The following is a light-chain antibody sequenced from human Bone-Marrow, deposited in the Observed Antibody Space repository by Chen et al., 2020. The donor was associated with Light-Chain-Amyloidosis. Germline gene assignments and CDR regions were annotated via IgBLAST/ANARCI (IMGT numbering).Light chain of an antibody. CDR1: SSDVGGDNH. CDR3: SSYTITNTLV. V-gene: IGLV2-14*01. CDR2: EDT. J-gene: IGLJ1*01. Sequence: QSALTPPAPVSGSTGRSITIPCTGTSSDVGGDNHVSWYQQHPDKAPELMIYEDTNPPTWVPVRCSGSKSDNTASLTIARLQTEDEADYYCSSYTITNTLVFGSGTRVTVL.